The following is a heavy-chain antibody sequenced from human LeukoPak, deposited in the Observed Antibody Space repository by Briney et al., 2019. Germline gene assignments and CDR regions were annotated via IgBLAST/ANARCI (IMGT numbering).Heavy chain of an antibody. Sequence: ASVKVSCKASGYTFTSYGISWVRQAPGQGLEWMGWISAYNGNTNYAQKLQGRVTMTTDTSTSTAHMELRSLRSDDTAVYYCARHSGYSSGWYPYWGQGTLVTVSS. J-gene: IGHJ4*02. CDR2: ISAYNGNT. V-gene: IGHV1-18*01. CDR1: GYTFTSYG. CDR3: ARHSGYSSGWYPY. D-gene: IGHD6-19*01.